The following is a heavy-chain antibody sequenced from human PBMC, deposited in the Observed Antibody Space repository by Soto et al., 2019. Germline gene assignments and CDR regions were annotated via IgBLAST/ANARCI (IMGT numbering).Heavy chain of an antibody. Sequence: SETLSLTCTVSGGSISSYYWSWIRQPPGKGLEWIGYIYYSGSTNYNPSLKSRVTISVDTSKNQFSLKLSSVTAADTAVYYCARVEDDFWSGYSNWFDPWGQGTLVTVSS. CDR2: IYYSGST. CDR1: GGSISSYY. D-gene: IGHD3-3*01. V-gene: IGHV4-59*01. CDR3: ARVEDDFWSGYSNWFDP. J-gene: IGHJ5*02.